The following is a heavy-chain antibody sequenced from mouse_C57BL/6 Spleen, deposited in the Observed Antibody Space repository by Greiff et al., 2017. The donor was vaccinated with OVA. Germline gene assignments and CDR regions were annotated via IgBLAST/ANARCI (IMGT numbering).Heavy chain of an antibody. D-gene: IGHD2-1*01. CDR2: ISSGGSYT. CDR3: ARQGIYYGNPGYFDY. V-gene: IGHV5-6*02. J-gene: IGHJ2*01. CDR1: GFTFSSYG. Sequence: DVKLVESGGDLVKPGGSLKLSCAASGFTFSSYGMSWVRQTPDKRLEWVATISSGGSYTYYPDSVKGRFTISRDNAKNTLYLQMSSLKSEDTAMYYCARQGIYYGNPGYFDYWGQGTTLTVSS.